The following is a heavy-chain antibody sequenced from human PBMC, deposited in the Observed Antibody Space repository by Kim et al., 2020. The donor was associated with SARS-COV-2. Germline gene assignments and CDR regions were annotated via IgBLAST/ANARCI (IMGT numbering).Heavy chain of an antibody. Sequence: GGSLRLSCAASGFTFSNYAMHWVRQATGKGLEWVSAIGTTADTYYPASSVGRLTTSSRNTNNYSLFQIMNMRSGDAAVYYYSRRTIDIRSGPDWFD. CDR2: IGTTADT. J-gene: IGHJ5*02. D-gene: IGHD2-8*02. CDR3: SRRTIDIRSGPDWFD. V-gene: IGHV3-13*01. CDR1: GFTFSNYA.